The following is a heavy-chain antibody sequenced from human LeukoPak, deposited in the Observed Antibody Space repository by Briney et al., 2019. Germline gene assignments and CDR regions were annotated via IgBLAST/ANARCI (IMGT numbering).Heavy chain of an antibody. CDR2: IKQDGSEK. V-gene: IGHV3-7*01. D-gene: IGHD3-22*01. Sequence: GGSLRLSCAASGFTFSNYWMSWVRQAPGKGLEWVANIKQDGSEKYYVESVKGRFTISRDNAKNSLHLQMNSLRAEDTAVYYCARLRGGYYYDYWGQGTLVTVSS. CDR3: ARLRGGYYYDY. CDR1: GFTFSNYW. J-gene: IGHJ4*02.